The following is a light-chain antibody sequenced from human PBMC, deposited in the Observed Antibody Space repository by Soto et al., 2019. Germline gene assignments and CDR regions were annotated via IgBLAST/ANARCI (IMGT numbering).Light chain of an antibody. J-gene: IGKJ5*01. V-gene: IGKV1-5*01. Sequence: DIQVTQSPATLSASVGARVTITCRARQHIGTWLAWYQQKPGKAPKLLIYDASTLESGVPSRFSGSGSGTEFTLTISSLQPEYVATYYCQEYNSYPVNFGQGTRL. CDR1: QHIGTW. CDR3: QEYNSYPVN. CDR2: DAS.